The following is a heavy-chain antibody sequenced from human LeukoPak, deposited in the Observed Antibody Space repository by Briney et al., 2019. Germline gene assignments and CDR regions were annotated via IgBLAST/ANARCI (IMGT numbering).Heavy chain of an antibody. V-gene: IGHV6-1*01. CDR1: GDSVSSNSDA. CDR3: ARGYCSSTSCPVYYYYGMDV. D-gene: IGHD2-2*01. CDR2: TYYKSKWYN. Sequence: QTESLICAISGDSVSSNSDAWNWIRQSPSRGLEWLGRTYYKSKWYNDYAVSVKSRITINTDTSKNQFSLQLNSVTPEDTAVYYCARGYCSSTSCPVYYYYGMDVWGQGTT. J-gene: IGHJ6*02.